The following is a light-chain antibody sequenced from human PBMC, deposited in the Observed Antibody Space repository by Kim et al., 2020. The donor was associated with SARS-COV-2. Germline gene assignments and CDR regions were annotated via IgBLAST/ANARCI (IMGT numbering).Light chain of an antibody. V-gene: IGLV3-1*01. CDR3: QAWDSSTYV. J-gene: IGLJ1*01. CDR1: KLGDKY. CDR2: QDN. Sequence: SYELTQPPSVSVSPGQTASITCSGDKLGDKYACWYQQKPGQSPVLVIYQDNKRPSGIPEQFSGSNSGNTATLTISGTQAMDEADYYCQAWDSSTYVFGTGTKVTVL.